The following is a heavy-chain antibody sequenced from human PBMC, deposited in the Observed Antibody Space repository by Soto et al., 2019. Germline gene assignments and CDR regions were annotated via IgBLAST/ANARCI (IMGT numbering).Heavy chain of an antibody. CDR1: GYSFISYW. V-gene: IGHV5-51*01. J-gene: IGHJ3*02. CDR3: ARIIGYCRNNDCSWTFDI. D-gene: IGHD2-2*03. CDR2: FYPGDSTS. Sequence: GESLKISCKTSGYSFISYWVAWARQKPGKGLEWMGTFYPGDSTSTYSPSFQGQVTISVDKSISTAYLHLSSLKASDTAMYYCARIIGYCRNNDCSWTFDIWGQGTTVTVSS.